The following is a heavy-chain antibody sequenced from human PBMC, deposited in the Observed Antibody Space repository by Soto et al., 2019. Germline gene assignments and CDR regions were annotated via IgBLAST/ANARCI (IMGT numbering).Heavy chain of an antibody. J-gene: IGHJ3*02. Sequence: SETLSLTCTVSGGSISSGGYYWSWIRQHPGKGLEWIGYIYYSGSTYYNPSLKSRVTISVDTSKNQFSLKLSSVTAADTAVYYCARAGTGYSSGWYAGAFDIWGQGTMVTVSS. CDR1: GGSISSGGYY. CDR2: IYYSGST. CDR3: ARAGTGYSSGWYAGAFDI. V-gene: IGHV4-31*03. D-gene: IGHD6-19*01.